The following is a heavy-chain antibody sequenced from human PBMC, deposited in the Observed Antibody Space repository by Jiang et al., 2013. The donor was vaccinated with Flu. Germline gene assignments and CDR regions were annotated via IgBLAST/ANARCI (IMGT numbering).Heavy chain of an antibody. Sequence: TCTVSGGSISSYYWSWIRQPPGKGLEWIGYIYYSGSTNYNPSLKSRVTISVDTSKNQFSLKLSSVTAADTAVYYCAGPYGDYVAFDIWGQGTMVTVSS. V-gene: IGHV4-59*01. J-gene: IGHJ3*02. CDR2: IYYSGST. CDR1: GGSISSYY. D-gene: IGHD4-17*01. CDR3: AGPYGDYVAFDI.